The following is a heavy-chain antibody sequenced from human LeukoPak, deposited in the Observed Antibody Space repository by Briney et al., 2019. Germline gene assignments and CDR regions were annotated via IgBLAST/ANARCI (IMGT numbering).Heavy chain of an antibody. D-gene: IGHD3-10*01. J-gene: IGHJ4*02. Sequence: SETLSLTCAVSGGSISSGGYSWSWIRQPPGKGLEWIGYIYHSGSTYYNPSLKSRVTISVDRSKNRFSLKLSSVTAADTAVYYCASLYGSGSYYVDYWGQGTLVTVSS. CDR2: IYHSGST. V-gene: IGHV4-30-2*01. CDR1: GGSISSGGYS. CDR3: ASLYGSGSYYVDY.